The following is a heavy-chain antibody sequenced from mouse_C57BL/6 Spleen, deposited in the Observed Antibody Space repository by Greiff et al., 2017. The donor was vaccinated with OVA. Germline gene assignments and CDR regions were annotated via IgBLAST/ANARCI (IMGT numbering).Heavy chain of an antibody. CDR3: ARRRDYDGGAWFAY. Sequence: EVQLQQSGPVLVKPGASVKMSCKASGYTFTDYYMNWVKQSHGKSLEWIGVINPYNGGTSYNQKFKGKATLTVDKSSSTAYMELNSLTSEDSAVDYCARRRDYDGGAWFAYWGQGTLVTVSA. CDR2: INPYNGGT. CDR1: GYTFTDYY. J-gene: IGHJ3*01. D-gene: IGHD2-4*01. V-gene: IGHV1-19*01.